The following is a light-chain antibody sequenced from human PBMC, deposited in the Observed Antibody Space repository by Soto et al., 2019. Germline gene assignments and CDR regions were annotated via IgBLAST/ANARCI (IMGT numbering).Light chain of an antibody. CDR2: DVS. CDR1: SSDVGGYNY. CDR3: TSYTSSSTVV. J-gene: IGLJ2*01. V-gene: IGLV2-14*01. Sequence: QAALTQPASVSGSPGQSIPISCTGTSSDVGGYNYVSWYQQHPGKAPKLMIYDVSNRPSGVSNRFSGSKAGNTASLTISGHQAEDEADYYCTSYTSSSTVVFGGGTKLTVL.